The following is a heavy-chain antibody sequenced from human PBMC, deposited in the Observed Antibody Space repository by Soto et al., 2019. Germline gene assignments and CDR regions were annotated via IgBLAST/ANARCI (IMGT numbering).Heavy chain of an antibody. V-gene: IGHV1-69*01. Sequence: QAQVVQSGAEVRKPGSSVKLSCKASEGTFNSYAIAWVRQAPGQGLEWMGGIIPYYNTLNYAQKFQDRVTITADDSTNTVYMELSSLRSDETAVYFCASGARRWYPYFFDSWAQGTLVTVSS. CDR1: EGTFNSYA. CDR2: IIPYYNTL. CDR3: ASGARRWYPYFFDS. D-gene: IGHD6-13*01. J-gene: IGHJ4*02.